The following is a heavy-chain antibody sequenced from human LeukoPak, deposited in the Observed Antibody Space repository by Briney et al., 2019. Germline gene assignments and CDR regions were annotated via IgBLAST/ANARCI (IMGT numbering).Heavy chain of an antibody. CDR1: GGTFSSYA. CDR3: ARDREYSSSSTYYYYMDV. Sequence: SVKVSCKASGGTFSSYASSWVRQAPGQGLEWMGGIIPIFGTANYAQKFQGRVTITTDESTSTAYMELSSLRSEDTAVYYCARDREYSSSSTYYYYMDVWGKGTTVTVSS. J-gene: IGHJ6*03. CDR2: IIPIFGTA. D-gene: IGHD6-6*01. V-gene: IGHV1-69*05.